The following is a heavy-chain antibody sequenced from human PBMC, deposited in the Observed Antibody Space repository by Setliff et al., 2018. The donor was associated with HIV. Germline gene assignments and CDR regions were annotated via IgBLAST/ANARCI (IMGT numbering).Heavy chain of an antibody. Sequence: SETLSLTCTVSGGSISGHYWSWIRQPPGKGLGWIGSIHYSGSNVNNPSLKSRITMSLDASKNQFSLKLNSVTAADTAVYYCARLLSSDYYEGAFDIWGQGTMVTVSS. CDR3: ARLLSSDYYEGAFDI. CDR1: GGSISGHY. D-gene: IGHD3-22*01. J-gene: IGHJ3*02. V-gene: IGHV4-59*11. CDR2: IHYSGSN.